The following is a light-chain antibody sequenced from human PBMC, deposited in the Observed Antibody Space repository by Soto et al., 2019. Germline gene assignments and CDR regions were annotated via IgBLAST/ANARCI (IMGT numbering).Light chain of an antibody. CDR2: GNS. Sequence: QSVLTQPPSVSGAPGQRVTISCTGSSSNIGAGYDVHWYQQLPGTAPKLLISGNSNRPSAVPDRFSGSKSGTSASLAITGLQAEYEADYYCQSYDSSLSGVVFGGGTKLTVL. V-gene: IGLV1-40*01. CDR3: QSYDSSLSGVV. J-gene: IGLJ2*01. CDR1: SSNIGAGYD.